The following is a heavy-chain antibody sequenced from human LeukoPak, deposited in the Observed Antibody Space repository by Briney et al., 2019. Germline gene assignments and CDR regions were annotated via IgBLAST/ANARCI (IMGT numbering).Heavy chain of an antibody. CDR2: IKSKTDGGTT. CDR1: GFTFSNAW. J-gene: IGHJ4*02. CDR3: TTIEGYCSSTSCYTPYYFDY. D-gene: IGHD2-2*02. V-gene: IGHV3-15*01. Sequence: GGSLRLSCAASGFTFSNAWMSWARQAPGKGLEWVGRIKSKTDGGTTDYAAPVKGRFTISRDDSKNTLYLQMNSLKTEDTAVYYCTTIEGYCSSTSCYTPYYFDYWGQGTLVTVSS.